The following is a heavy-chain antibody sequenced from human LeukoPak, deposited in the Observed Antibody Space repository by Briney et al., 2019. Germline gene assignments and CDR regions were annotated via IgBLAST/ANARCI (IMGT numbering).Heavy chain of an antibody. D-gene: IGHD6-6*01. CDR3: ARSLSSSSRYGMDV. Sequence: RGSLRLSCAASGFTFSKFYMSWIRQAPGKGLECISYITSSDSYTSCADSVKGRFTISRDNAKNSLYLQMNSLRADDTAVYFCARSLSSSSRYGMDVWGQGTTVTVSS. J-gene: IGHJ6*02. V-gene: IGHV3-11*06. CDR2: ITSSDSYT. CDR1: GFTFSKFY.